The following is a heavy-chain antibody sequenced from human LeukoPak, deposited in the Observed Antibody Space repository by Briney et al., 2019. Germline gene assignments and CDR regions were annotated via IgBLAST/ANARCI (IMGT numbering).Heavy chain of an antibody. CDR1: GGSFSGYY. CDR2: INHSGST. J-gene: IGHJ4*02. D-gene: IGHD6-19*01. CDR3: ARTDAVAGTAFN. V-gene: IGHV4-34*01. Sequence: SETLSFTCAVYGGSFSGYYWSWIRQPPGKGLEWIGEINHSGSTNYNPSLKSRVTISVDTSKNQFSLKLSSVTAADTAVYYCARTDAVAGTAFNWGQGTLVTVSS.